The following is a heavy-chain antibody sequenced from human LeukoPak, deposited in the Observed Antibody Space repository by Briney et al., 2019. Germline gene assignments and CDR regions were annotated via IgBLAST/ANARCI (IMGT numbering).Heavy chain of an antibody. V-gene: IGHV1-8*01. CDR1: GYTFTSYD. D-gene: IGHD5-18*01. CDR3: AAWGYSYGLGYYYGMDV. CDR2: MNPNSGNT. Sequence: GASVKVSCKASGYTFTSYDINWVRQATGQGLEWMGWMNPNSGNTGYAQKFQGRGTMTRNTSISTAYMELSSLRSEDTAVYYCAAWGYSYGLGYYYGMDVWGQGTTVTVSS. J-gene: IGHJ6*02.